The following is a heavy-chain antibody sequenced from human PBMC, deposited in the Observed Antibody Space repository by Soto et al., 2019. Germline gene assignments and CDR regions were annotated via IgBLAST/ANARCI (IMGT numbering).Heavy chain of an antibody. J-gene: IGHJ6*02. Sequence: GGSLRLSCAASGFTFSDYAMSWVRQAPGKGLEWVSVLRGSGGSTHYTDSVKGRFTISRDNAKNSLYLQMNSLRAEDTAVYYCARDLTLPYSYGPHYYYGMDVWGQGTTVTVS. CDR3: ARDLTLPYSYGPHYYYGMDV. D-gene: IGHD5-18*01. V-gene: IGHV3-23*01. CDR1: GFTFSDYA. CDR2: LRGSGGST.